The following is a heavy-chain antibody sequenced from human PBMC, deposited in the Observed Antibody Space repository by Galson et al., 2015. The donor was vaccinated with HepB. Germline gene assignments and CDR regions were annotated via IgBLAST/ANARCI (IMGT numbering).Heavy chain of an antibody. D-gene: IGHD3-3*01. V-gene: IGHV4-34*01. CDR3: ARGKGRQVLLDYHYYGMDV. J-gene: IGHJ6*01. CDR1: GGSFSSYH. CDR2: VTQSGGA. Sequence: ETLSLTCGVSGGSFSSYHWTWIRQSPTKGLEWIGEVTQSGGAHTNPSLKSRVTISMDTSKNQFSLKVRSVTAADTGVYYCARGKGRQVLLDYHYYGMDVWGQGTTVSVSS.